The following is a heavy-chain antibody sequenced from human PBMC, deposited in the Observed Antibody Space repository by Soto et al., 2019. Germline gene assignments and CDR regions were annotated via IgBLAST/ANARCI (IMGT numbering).Heavy chain of an antibody. J-gene: IGHJ3*02. CDR3: ARDRGYCSGGSCYPVAFDI. V-gene: IGHV4-38-2*02. CDR1: GYSISSGYY. CDR2: IYHSGST. D-gene: IGHD2-15*01. Sequence: SGTLSLTCAVSGYSISSGYYWGWIRQPPGKGLEWIGSIYHSGSTYYNPSLKSRVTISVDTSKNQFSLKLSSVTAADTAVYYCARDRGYCSGGSCYPVAFDIWGQGTMVTVSS.